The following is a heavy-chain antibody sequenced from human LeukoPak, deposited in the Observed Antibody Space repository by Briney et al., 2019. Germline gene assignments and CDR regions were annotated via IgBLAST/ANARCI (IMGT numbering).Heavy chain of an antibody. D-gene: IGHD4/OR15-4a*01. Sequence: AGGSLRLSCAASGFTVSNNYMNWVRQAPGKGLEWVSLIYSGGDTHYADSVKGRFTISRDSSKNTLYLRMNSLRAEDTAVYYCARDPPAVRTNTYAWGQGTLVTVSS. CDR2: IYSGGDT. CDR1: GFTVSNNY. V-gene: IGHV3-66*01. J-gene: IGHJ5*02. CDR3: ARDPPAVRTNTYA.